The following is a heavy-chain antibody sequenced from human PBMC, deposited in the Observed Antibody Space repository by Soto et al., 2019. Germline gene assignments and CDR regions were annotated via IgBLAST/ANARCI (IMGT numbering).Heavy chain of an antibody. Sequence: GESLKISCKASGYIFIDYWIGWVRQMPGKGLEWMGIVYPRDSDTRYSPSSQGQVTISADRSIGTAFLQWRSLKASDTALYYCARPPLPGYSIHFNSWGQGTLVTVSS. J-gene: IGHJ4*02. CDR3: ARPPLPGYSIHFNS. D-gene: IGHD2-15*01. CDR2: VYPRDSDT. CDR1: GYIFIDYW. V-gene: IGHV5-51*01.